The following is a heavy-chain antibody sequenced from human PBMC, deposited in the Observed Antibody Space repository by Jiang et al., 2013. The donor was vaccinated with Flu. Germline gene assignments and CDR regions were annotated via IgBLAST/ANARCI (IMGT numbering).Heavy chain of an antibody. CDR3: TREGPYLAFDI. CDR2: VNPSGGSA. J-gene: IGHJ3*02. D-gene: IGHD3-10*01. Sequence: SGAEVKKPGASVKVSCKASGYTFITYYIYWVRQAPGQGLEWMGKVNPSGGSAIFTQQFQGRVTMTTDTWTSTVYMELSSLRSEDTALYYCTREGPYLAFDIWGQGTMVTVSS. CDR1: GYTFITYY. V-gene: IGHV1-46*01.